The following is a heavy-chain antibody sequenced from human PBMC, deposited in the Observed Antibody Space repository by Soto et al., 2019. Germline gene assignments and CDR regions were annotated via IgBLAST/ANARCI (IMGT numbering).Heavy chain of an antibody. CDR2: MNPNGGKT. V-gene: IGHV1-8*01. CDR1: GYTFTTYD. Sequence: QVQLIQSGAEVKKPGASVKVSCKASGYTFTTYDINWVRQAPGQGLEWMGWMNPNGGKTEYAQKFQGRVTMTRNTSLSTAYMEVRSLTSEDTAVYYCARDVGGYSYGLYYHYGMDVWGQGPTVIVSS. J-gene: IGHJ6*02. D-gene: IGHD5-18*01. CDR3: ARDVGGYSYGLYYHYGMDV.